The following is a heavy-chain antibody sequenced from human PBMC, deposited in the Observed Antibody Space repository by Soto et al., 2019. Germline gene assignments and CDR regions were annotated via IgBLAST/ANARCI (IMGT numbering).Heavy chain of an antibody. J-gene: IGHJ6*02. V-gene: IGHV4-4*07. CDR1: GCSISNYY. Sequence: SETLSLPCAVSGCSISNYYWSWIQQPAGKGLEWIGRIYTSGSTNYSPSLKSRVTMSVDTSKNQFSLKLISVTAADTAVYYCARDLGSSGWHGVDVWGQGTTVTVSS. CDR3: ARDLGSSGWHGVDV. D-gene: IGHD6-19*01. CDR2: IYTSGST.